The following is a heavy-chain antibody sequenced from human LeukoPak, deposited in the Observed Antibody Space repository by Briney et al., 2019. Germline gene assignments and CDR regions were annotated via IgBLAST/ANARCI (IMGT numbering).Heavy chain of an antibody. Sequence: PGGSLRLSCAASGFTFSSYWMSWVRQAPGKGLEWVANIKQDGSEKYYVDSVKGRFTISRDNAKNSLYLQMNSLRAEDTAVYYCARVGVLWFGELLSYYFDYWGQGTLVTVSS. CDR3: ARVGVLWFGELLSYYFDY. CDR2: IKQDGSEK. CDR1: GFTFSSYW. D-gene: IGHD3-10*01. V-gene: IGHV3-7*01. J-gene: IGHJ4*02.